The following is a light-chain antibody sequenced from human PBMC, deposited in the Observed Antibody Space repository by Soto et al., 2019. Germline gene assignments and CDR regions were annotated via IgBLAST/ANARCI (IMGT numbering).Light chain of an antibody. V-gene: IGKV3-20*01. CDR3: QQHGLLQLT. CDR1: QSVSSNY. Sequence: EIVLTQSPGTLSLSPGERATLSCRASQSVSSNYLAGYQQKPGQAPRLLIYRASSRATGIPDRFSGSGSGTDFSITIRRLEPEDFSVYYGQQHGLLQLTFGGGTKVEIK. J-gene: IGKJ4*01. CDR2: RAS.